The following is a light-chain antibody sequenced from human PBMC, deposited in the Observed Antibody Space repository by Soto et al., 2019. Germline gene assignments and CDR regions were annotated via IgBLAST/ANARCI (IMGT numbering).Light chain of an antibody. CDR1: QSISIW. Sequence: IQMTQSPSTLSASVGDRVTITCRASQSISIWLAWYQQKPGKAPKLLIYKASSLESEVPSRFSGSGSGTEFTLTINSLQPDDSATYYCQQYNSDSTFGQVTKVEIK. CDR2: KAS. J-gene: IGKJ1*01. V-gene: IGKV1-5*03. CDR3: QQYNSDST.